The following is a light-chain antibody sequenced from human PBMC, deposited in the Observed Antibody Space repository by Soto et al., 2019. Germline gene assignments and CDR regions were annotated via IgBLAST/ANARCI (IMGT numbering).Light chain of an antibody. J-gene: IGKJ4*01. V-gene: IGKV4-1*01. Sequence: DIVMTQSPDSLAVSLGERATINCESSQSVLFTSNNKNYLAWYQQKPGQPPKLLLSWASAQESGVPERFSGSGSGTLFTLSISSLQAEDVAVYYCQQYYTLPLTFGGGTKVDIK. CDR2: WAS. CDR1: QSVLFTSNNKNY. CDR3: QQYYTLPLT.